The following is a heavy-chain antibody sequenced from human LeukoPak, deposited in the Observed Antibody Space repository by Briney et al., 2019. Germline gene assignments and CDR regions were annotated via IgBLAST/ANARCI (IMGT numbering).Heavy chain of an antibody. CDR1: GFTFSNHA. D-gene: IGHD1-26*01. V-gene: IGHV3-23*01. J-gene: IGHJ4*02. CDR3: AKSGTFFLYYFDY. Sequence: GGSLRLSCTASGFTFSNHAVSWVRQAPGKGLEWVSGISGSSDTTYYADAVKGRFTISRDNSKNTLYLHMSSLRAEDTAVYYCAKSGTFFLYYFDYWGQGTLVTVSS. CDR2: ISGSSDTT.